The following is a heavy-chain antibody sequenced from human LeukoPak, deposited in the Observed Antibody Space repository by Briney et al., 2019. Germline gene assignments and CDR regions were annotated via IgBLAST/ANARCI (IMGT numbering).Heavy chain of an antibody. CDR2: INHSGGT. CDR3: ARGRTVVVPAAPFDY. CDR1: GGSFSGYY. Sequence: PSETLSLTCAVYGGSFSGYYWSWIRQPPGKGLEWIGEINHSGGTNYNPSLKSRVTISVDTSKNQFSLKLSSVTAADTAVYYCARGRTVVVPAAPFDYWGQGTLVTVSS. V-gene: IGHV4-34*01. J-gene: IGHJ4*02. D-gene: IGHD2-2*01.